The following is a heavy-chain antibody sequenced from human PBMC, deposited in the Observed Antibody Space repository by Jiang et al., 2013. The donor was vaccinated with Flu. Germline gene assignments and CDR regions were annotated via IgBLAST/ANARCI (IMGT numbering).Heavy chain of an antibody. J-gene: IGHJ4*02. CDR1: GGTFGNYA. V-gene: IGHV1-69*01. CDR2: IMPIFGAV. Sequence: VQLVESGAEVKKSGSSVKVSCKASGGTFGNYAISWVRQAPGQGLEWMGGIMPIFGAVNYAQNFQDRVTINADGSTGTVYMELRSLRSDDTAVYYCARGTWNSPHFLELDSWGQGTLVTVSS. D-gene: IGHD2/OR15-2a*01. CDR3: ARGTWNSPHFLELDS.